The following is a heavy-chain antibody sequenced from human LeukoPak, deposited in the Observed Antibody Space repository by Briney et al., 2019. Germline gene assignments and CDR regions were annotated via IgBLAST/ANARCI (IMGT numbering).Heavy chain of an antibody. CDR1: GGSIRNSSFY. Sequence: SETLSLTCAVSGGSIRNSSFYWGWIRQPPGKGLEWIGYIYYSGSTNYNPSLKSRVTISVDTSKNQFSLKLSSVTAADTAVYYCARVSPGGSCYDYWGQGTLVTVSS. CDR2: IYYSGST. D-gene: IGHD2-15*01. CDR3: ARVSPGGSCYDY. V-gene: IGHV4-61*05. J-gene: IGHJ4*02.